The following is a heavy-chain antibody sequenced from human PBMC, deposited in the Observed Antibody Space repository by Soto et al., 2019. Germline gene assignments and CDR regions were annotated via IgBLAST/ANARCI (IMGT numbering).Heavy chain of an antibody. CDR3: AREPIAARLAHAFDI. V-gene: IGHV3-33*01. CDR2: IWYDGSNK. CDR1: GFTFSSYG. D-gene: IGHD6-6*01. Sequence: PGGSLRLSCAASGFTFSSYGMHWVRQAPGKGLEWVAVIWYDGSNKYYADSVKGRFTISRDNSKNTLYLQMNSLRAEDTAVYYCAREPIAARLAHAFDIWGQGTMVTVSS. J-gene: IGHJ3*02.